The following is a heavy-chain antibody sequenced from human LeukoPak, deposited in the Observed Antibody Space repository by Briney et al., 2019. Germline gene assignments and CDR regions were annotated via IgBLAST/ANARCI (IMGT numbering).Heavy chain of an antibody. CDR3: ARSSYHDYGDYVWY. V-gene: IGHV1-2*02. CDR1: GYTFTGYY. Sequence: GASVKVSCKASGYTFTGYYMHWVRQAPGQVLEWMGWINPNSGGTNYAQKFQGRVTMTRDTSISTAYMELSRLRSDDTAVYYCARSSYHDYGDYVWYWGQGTLVTVSS. CDR2: INPNSGGT. J-gene: IGHJ4*02. D-gene: IGHD4-17*01.